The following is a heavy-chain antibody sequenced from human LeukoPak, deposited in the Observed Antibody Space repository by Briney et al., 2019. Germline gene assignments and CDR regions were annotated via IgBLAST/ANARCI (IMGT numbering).Heavy chain of an antibody. D-gene: IGHD4-23*01. CDR2: IYYSGNT. Sequence: SETLSLTCTVSGGSVSSSNYYWGWIRRPPGKGLEWVGTIYYSGNTYYNPSLKSRVTISVDTSKNQFSLKLSSVTAADTAVYYCARRDYGGNPFDSWGRGTLVTVSS. V-gene: IGHV4-39*01. J-gene: IGHJ4*02. CDR1: GGSVSSSNYY. CDR3: ARRDYGGNPFDS.